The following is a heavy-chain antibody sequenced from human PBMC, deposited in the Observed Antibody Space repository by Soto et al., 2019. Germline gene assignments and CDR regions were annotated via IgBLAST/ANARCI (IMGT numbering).Heavy chain of an antibody. Sequence: QVQLQESGPGLVKPSGTLSLTCAVSGGSISSNNWWSWVRQPPGKGLEWIGEIYHSGSTNYNPSLRSRVSISVEKSKNQFSLKLSSVTAADTAVYYCARAAGAGTRFDYWGQGTLVTVSS. V-gene: IGHV4-4*02. CDR2: IYHSGST. D-gene: IGHD6-19*01. CDR3: ARAAGAGTRFDY. J-gene: IGHJ4*02. CDR1: GGSISSNNW.